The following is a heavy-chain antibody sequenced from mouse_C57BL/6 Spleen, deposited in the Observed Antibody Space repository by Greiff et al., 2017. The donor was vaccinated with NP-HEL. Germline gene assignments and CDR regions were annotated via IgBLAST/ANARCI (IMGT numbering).Heavy chain of an antibody. D-gene: IGHD1-1*01. CDR3: ASFITTVVGDWYFDV. CDR1: GYSITSGYY. J-gene: IGHJ1*03. V-gene: IGHV3-6*01. CDR2: ISYDGSN. Sequence: DVKLVESGPGLVKPSQSLSLTCSVTGYSITSGYYWNWIRQFPGNKLEWMGYISYDGSNNYNPSLKNRISITRDTSKNQFFLKLNSVTTEDTATYYCASFITTVVGDWYFDVWGTGTTVTVSS.